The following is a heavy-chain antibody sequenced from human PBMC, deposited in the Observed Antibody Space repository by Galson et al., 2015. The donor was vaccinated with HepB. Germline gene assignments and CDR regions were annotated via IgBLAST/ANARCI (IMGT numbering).Heavy chain of an antibody. D-gene: IGHD2-15*01. CDR1: GHTFTTYW. J-gene: IGHJ6*02. Sequence: QSGAEVKKPGESLKISCKGSGHTFTTYWTAWVRQMPGRGLEWIGVIYPGDSETKYSPSFQGHVTISADKSTPTAYLQWNSLKASDSAIYYCARQPGGRGLDVWGQGTTVTVSS. CDR3: ARQPGGRGLDV. V-gene: IGHV5-51*01. CDR2: IYPGDSET.